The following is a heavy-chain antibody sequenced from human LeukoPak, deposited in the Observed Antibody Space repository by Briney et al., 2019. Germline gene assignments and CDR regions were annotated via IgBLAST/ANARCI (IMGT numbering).Heavy chain of an antibody. CDR1: RLMFTSYW. CDR3: ARVRVGGTNYFDS. Sequence: GGSLRLSCAASRLMFTSYWMSWVRQAPGKGLEWVANINYDGSEKYYSDSVRGRFTISRDNAKNSLYLHMNSLRAEDTAVYYCARVRVGGTNYFDSWGQGTLVTVSS. D-gene: IGHD3-22*01. J-gene: IGHJ4*02. V-gene: IGHV3-7*04. CDR2: INYDGSEK.